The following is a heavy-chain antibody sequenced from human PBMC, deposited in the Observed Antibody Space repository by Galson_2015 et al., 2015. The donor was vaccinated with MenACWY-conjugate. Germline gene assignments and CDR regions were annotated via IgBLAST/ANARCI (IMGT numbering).Heavy chain of an antibody. J-gene: IGHJ6*03. CDR1: GSTFSNAW. V-gene: IGHV3-15*01. D-gene: IGHD3-3*01. CDR2: IKSTTDGGKT. CDR3: TTHKDDSWGGLLFDCYMDV. Sequence: SLRLSCAASGSTFSNAWMSWVRQAPGKGLEWVGRIKSTTDGGKTDYAAPVKGRFTISRDDSKNTLYLQMNSLKIEDTAVYYCTTHKDDSWGGLLFDCYMDVWGKGTTVTVSS.